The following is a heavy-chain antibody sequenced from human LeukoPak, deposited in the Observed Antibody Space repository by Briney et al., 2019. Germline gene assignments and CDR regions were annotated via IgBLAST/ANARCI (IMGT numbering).Heavy chain of an antibody. CDR1: GYTLTELS. V-gene: IGHV1-24*01. D-gene: IGHD3-9*01. CDR3: ATALRYFDWSWD. Sequence: GASVKVSCKVSGYTLTELSMHWVRQAPGKGLEWMGGFDPEDGETIYAQKFQGRVTMTEDTSTDTAYMELSSLRSEDTAVYYCATALRYFDWSWDWGQGTLVTVSS. CDR2: FDPEDGET. J-gene: IGHJ4*02.